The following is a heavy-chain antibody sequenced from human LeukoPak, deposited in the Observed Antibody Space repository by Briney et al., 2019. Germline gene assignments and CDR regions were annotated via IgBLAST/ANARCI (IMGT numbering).Heavy chain of an antibody. CDR2: IYYSGST. CDR3: ARVSGYSYISRYFDY. D-gene: IGHD5-18*01. J-gene: IGHJ4*02. V-gene: IGHV4-59*12. CDR1: GGSISSYY. Sequence: SETLSLTCTVSGGSISSYYWSWIRQPPGKGLEWIGYIYYSGSTNYNPSLKSRVTISVDTSKNQFSLKLSSVTAADTAVYYCARVSGYSYISRYFDYWGQGTLVTVSS.